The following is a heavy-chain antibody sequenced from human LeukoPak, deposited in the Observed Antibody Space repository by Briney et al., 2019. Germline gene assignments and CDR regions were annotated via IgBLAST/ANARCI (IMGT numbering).Heavy chain of an antibody. V-gene: IGHV4-4*09. Sequence: SETLSLTCTVSGGSISSYYWSWIRQPPGKGLEWIGYIYTSGSTNYNPSLKSRVTISVDTSKNQFSLKLSSVTAADTAVYYCARHGYYDSSGYYNYYYYYMDVWGKGTTDTVSS. D-gene: IGHD3-22*01. J-gene: IGHJ6*03. CDR1: GGSISSYY. CDR2: IYTSGST. CDR3: ARHGYYDSSGYYNYYYYYMDV.